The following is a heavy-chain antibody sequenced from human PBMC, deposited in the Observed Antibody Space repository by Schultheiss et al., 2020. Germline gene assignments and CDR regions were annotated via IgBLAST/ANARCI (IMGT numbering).Heavy chain of an antibody. CDR3: ARDSRELLPYWYFDL. J-gene: IGHJ2*01. D-gene: IGHD1-26*01. Sequence: VGSLRLSCAASGFTFSSYWMSWVRQAPGKGLEWVANIKQDGSEKYYVDSVKGRFTISRDNAKNSLYLQMNSLRAEDTAVYYCARDSRELLPYWYFDLWGRGTLVTVSS. CDR1: GFTFSSYW. CDR2: IKQDGSEK. V-gene: IGHV3-7*01.